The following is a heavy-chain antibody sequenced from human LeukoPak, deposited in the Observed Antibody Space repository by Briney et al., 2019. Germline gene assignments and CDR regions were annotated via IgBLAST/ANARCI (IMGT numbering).Heavy chain of an antibody. D-gene: IGHD2-21*01. V-gene: IGHV3-20*04. Sequence: GGSLRLSCAASGFTFDDYGMSWVRQAPGKWLEWVSGINWNGGSTGYADSVKGRFTISRDNAKNSLYLQMNSLRAEDTALYYCARNQKTIPFDYWGQGTLVTVSS. J-gene: IGHJ4*02. CDR1: GFTFDDYG. CDR2: INWNGGST. CDR3: ARNQKTIPFDY.